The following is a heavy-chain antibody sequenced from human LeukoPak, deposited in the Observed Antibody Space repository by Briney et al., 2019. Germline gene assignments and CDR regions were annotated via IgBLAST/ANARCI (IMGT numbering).Heavy chain of an antibody. Sequence: SETLSLTCTVSGNSISSGDNYWSWIRQPAGKGLEWIGRIYTSGSTNYNPSLKSRVTISGDTSKNQFSLKLNSVTAADTAVYYCAGIQPAGYWGQGTLVTVSS. D-gene: IGHD5-18*01. J-gene: IGHJ4*02. CDR3: AGIQPAGY. CDR2: IYTSGST. CDR1: GNSISSGDNY. V-gene: IGHV4-61*02.